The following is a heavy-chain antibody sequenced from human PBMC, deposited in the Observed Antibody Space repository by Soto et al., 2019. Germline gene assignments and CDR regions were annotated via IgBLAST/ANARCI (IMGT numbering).Heavy chain of an antibody. Sequence: QVQLQESGPGLVKPSGTLSLTCAVSGGSISSSNWWSWVRQPPGKGLEWIGEIYHSGSTNYNPSLKSRVAISVDKSKNQFSLKLSSVTAADTAVYYCARALITGDYVEGVWFDPWGQGTLVTVSS. CDR3: ARALITGDYVEGVWFDP. D-gene: IGHD4-17*01. CDR2: IYHSGST. J-gene: IGHJ5*02. V-gene: IGHV4-4*02. CDR1: GGSISSSNW.